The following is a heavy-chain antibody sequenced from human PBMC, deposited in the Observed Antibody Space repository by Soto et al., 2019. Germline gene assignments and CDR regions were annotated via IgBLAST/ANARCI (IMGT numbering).Heavy chain of an antibody. J-gene: IGHJ5*02. CDR3: ARDSSALNGDYWFDP. CDR2: ISSSSSYI. Sequence: GGSLRLSCAASGFTFSSYSMNWVRQAPGKGLEWVSSISSSSSYIYYADSVKGRFTISRDNAKNSLYLQMNSLRAEDTAVYYCARDSSALNGDYWFDPWGQGTLVTVSS. CDR1: GFTFSSYS. V-gene: IGHV3-21*01. D-gene: IGHD4-17*01.